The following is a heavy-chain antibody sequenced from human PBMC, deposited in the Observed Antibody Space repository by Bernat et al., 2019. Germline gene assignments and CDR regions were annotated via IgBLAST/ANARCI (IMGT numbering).Heavy chain of an antibody. CDR2: IYYSGST. Sequence: QVQLQESGPGLVKPSETLSLTCTVSGGSISSYYWRWIRQPPGKGLEWIGYIYYSGSTNYNPSLKSRVTISVDTSKNQFSLKLSSVTAADTAVYYCARSGRTGAEYFQHWGQGTLVTVSS. CDR1: GGSISSYY. J-gene: IGHJ1*01. CDR3: ARSGRTGAEYFQH. D-gene: IGHD1-26*01. V-gene: IGHV4-59*08.